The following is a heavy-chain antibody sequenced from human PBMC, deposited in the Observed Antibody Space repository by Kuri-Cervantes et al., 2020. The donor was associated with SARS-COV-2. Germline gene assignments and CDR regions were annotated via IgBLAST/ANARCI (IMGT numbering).Heavy chain of an antibody. V-gene: IGHV4-61*02. CDR1: GDSISSGSYY. J-gene: IGHJ6*03. CDR2: IYTSGST. D-gene: IGHD7-27*01. CDR3: ARRREITGGIYYYYYMDV. Sequence: LRLSCIVSGDSISSGSYYWSWIRQPAGKGLEWIGRIYTSGSTTYNPSLQSRVSMSLDTSKNQFSLKLSSVTAADTAVYYCARRREITGGIYYYYYMDVWGKGTTVTVSS.